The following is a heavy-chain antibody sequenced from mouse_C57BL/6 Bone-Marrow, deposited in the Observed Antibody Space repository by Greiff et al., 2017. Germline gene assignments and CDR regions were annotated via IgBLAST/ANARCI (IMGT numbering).Heavy chain of an antibody. CDR3: ARRGTDYDMDY. Sequence: EVQGVESGGGLVKPGGSLKLSCAASGFTFSDYGMHWVRQAPGKGLEWVAYISRGSSTIYYADTVTGRFTITRDNAKNPLLLQMTGVRSEDTAMYYCARRGTDYDMDYWGKGTSVTVSS. J-gene: IGHJ4*01. CDR1: GFTFSDYG. V-gene: IGHV5-17*01. CDR2: ISRGSSTI. D-gene: IGHD3-3*01.